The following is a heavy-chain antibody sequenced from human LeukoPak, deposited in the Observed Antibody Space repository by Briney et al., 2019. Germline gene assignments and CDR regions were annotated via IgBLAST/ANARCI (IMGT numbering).Heavy chain of an antibody. J-gene: IGHJ4*02. CDR1: GFNFSAYS. CDR3: ASAFQSGGSPV. D-gene: IGHD2-15*01. V-gene: IGHV3-7*01. CDR2: IKKDGSEM. Sequence: GESLRLSCAPSGFNFSAYSLSWVRQAPGKGLEWVAKIKKDGSEMDYVDSVKGRFTISRDNDKGSLYLQLNSLRVEDTAIYYCASAFQSGGSPVWGQGTLVTVSS.